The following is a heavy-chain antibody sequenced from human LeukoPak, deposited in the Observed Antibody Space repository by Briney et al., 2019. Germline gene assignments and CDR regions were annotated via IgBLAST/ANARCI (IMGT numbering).Heavy chain of an antibody. CDR3: ARVGRYYYDSSGYYRKGWFDP. Sequence: SETLSLTCTVSGGSISSYYWSWIRQPPGKGLEWIGYIYYSGSTNYNPSLKSRVTISVDTSKNQFSLKLSSVTAADTAVYYCARVGRYYYDSSGYYRKGWFDPWGQGTLVTVSS. CDR1: GGSISSYY. CDR2: IYYSGST. V-gene: IGHV4-59*01. J-gene: IGHJ5*02. D-gene: IGHD3-22*01.